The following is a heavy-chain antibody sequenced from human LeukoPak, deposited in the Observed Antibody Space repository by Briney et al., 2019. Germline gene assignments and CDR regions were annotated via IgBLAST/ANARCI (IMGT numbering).Heavy chain of an antibody. J-gene: IGHJ4*02. Sequence: PGGSLRLSFAASGFTFSNFGMHWVRQAPGKGLEWVAFTWSDGGTQCYCDSVKGRFTISRDNSKNTLYLQMNGLRADDTAVYYCARALGEAVTSPTRIGYWGQGILVTVSS. CDR1: GFTFSNFG. D-gene: IGHD4-17*01. V-gene: IGHV3-30*02. CDR3: ARALGEAVTSPTRIGY. CDR2: TWSDGGTQ.